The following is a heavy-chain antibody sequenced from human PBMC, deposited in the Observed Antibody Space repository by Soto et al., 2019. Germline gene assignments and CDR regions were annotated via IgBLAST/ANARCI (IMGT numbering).Heavy chain of an antibody. Sequence: SVKVSCKASGGTFSSYAISWVRQAPGQGLEWMGGIIPIFGTANYAQKFQGRVTITADESTSTAYMELSSLRSEDTAVYYCARERGSSGWYRGGRYGMDVWGQGTTVTVSS. CDR1: GGTFSSYA. CDR2: IIPIFGTA. D-gene: IGHD6-19*01. J-gene: IGHJ6*02. V-gene: IGHV1-69*13. CDR3: ARERGSSGWYRGGRYGMDV.